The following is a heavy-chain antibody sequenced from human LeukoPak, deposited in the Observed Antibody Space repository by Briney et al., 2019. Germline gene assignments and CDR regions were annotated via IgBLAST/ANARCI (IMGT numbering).Heavy chain of an antibody. CDR1: GCSISSYY. CDR3: ARVYYSNNYDYWYFDL. Sequence: SETLSLTCTVSGCSISSYYWSWIRQPPGKGLEWIGYIYYSGSTNYNPSLKSRVTISVDTSKNQFSLKLSSVTAAGTAVYYCARVYYSNNYDYWYFDLWGRGTLVTVSS. J-gene: IGHJ2*01. CDR2: IYYSGST. D-gene: IGHD3-10*01. V-gene: IGHV4-59*01.